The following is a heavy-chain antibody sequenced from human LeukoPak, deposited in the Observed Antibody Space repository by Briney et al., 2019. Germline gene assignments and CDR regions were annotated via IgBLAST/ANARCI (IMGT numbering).Heavy chain of an antibody. Sequence: SETLSLTCAVYGGSFSGYYWSWIRQPPGKGLEWIGEINHSGSTNYNPFLKSRVTISVDTSKNQFSLKLSSVTAADTAVYYCARERGYDILTGLLRQPPNWFDPWGQGTLVTVSS. CDR2: INHSGST. CDR3: ARERGYDILTGLLRQPPNWFDP. CDR1: GGSFSGYY. V-gene: IGHV4-34*01. D-gene: IGHD3-9*01. J-gene: IGHJ5*02.